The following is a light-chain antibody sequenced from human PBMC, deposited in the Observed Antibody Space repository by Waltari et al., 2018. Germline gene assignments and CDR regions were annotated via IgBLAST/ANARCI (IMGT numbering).Light chain of an antibody. CDR3: QQYNNFPVT. Sequence: IQVTQSPSSLSASVVDRGTITCQANQDISNFLNWYQQKPGKAPKVLIYDASNLATGVPFRFSGDGSGTDFTFTISSLQPEDIATYYCQQYNNFPVTFGGGTKVEIK. CDR1: QDISNF. CDR2: DAS. V-gene: IGKV1-33*01. J-gene: IGKJ4*01.